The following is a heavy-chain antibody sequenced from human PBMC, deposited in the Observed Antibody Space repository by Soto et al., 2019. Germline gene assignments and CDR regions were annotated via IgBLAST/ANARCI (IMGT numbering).Heavy chain of an antibody. Sequence: ASVNVSYKAFGYTFTIYYIHWVRQAPGQGLEWMGVINTSGGSPTYAQKFQDRVTMTRDTSTSTVYMELSSLSSEDTAVYYCARGGRHSDYYYYYGMDVWGQGTTVTVSS. CDR1: GYTFTIYY. J-gene: IGHJ6*02. CDR3: ARGGRHSDYYYYYGMDV. V-gene: IGHV1-46*01. CDR2: INTSGGSP. D-gene: IGHD6-25*01.